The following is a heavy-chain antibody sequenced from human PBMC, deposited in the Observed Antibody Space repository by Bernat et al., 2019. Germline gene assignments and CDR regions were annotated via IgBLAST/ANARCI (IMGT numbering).Heavy chain of an antibody. D-gene: IGHD4-17*01. CDR3: ARVEGAYVDFDI. CDR2: IYYSGNT. J-gene: IGHJ3*02. CDR1: GGSISTGDYY. V-gene: IGHV4-31*03. Sequence: QVQLQESGPGLVKPSQTLSLICTVSGGSISTGDYYWSWIRQHPGKVLEWIGYIYYSGNTYYNPSLKSRVTISVDTSKNQFSLKLSSVTAADTAVYFCARVEGAYVDFDIWGQGTMVTVSS.